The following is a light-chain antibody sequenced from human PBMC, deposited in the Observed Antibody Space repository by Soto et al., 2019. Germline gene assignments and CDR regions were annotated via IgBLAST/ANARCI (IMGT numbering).Light chain of an antibody. Sequence: QSVLTQPASVSGSPGQAITISCSGTSSDVGAFNYVSWYQQHPGKAPKLMIYEGTKRPSGVSNRFSGSKPGNTASLTIFGLQAEDEADYYCCSYAGSSTYVFGTGTKVTVL. CDR2: EGT. J-gene: IGLJ1*01. V-gene: IGLV2-23*01. CDR1: SSDVGAFNY. CDR3: CSYAGSSTYV.